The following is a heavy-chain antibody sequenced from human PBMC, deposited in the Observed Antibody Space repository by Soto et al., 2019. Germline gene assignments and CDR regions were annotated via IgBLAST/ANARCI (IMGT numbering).Heavy chain of an antibody. J-gene: IGHJ4*02. CDR2: ISGSGGST. D-gene: IGHD3-3*01. CDR3: AKGPLIDFWSGYYPIHNLDY. CDR1: GFTFSSYA. Sequence: GGSLRLSCAASGFTFSSYAMSWVRQAPGKGLEWVSAISGSGGSTYYADSVKGRFTISRDNSKNTLYLQMNSLRAEDTAVYYCAKGPLIDFWSGYYPIHNLDYWGQGTLVTVSS. V-gene: IGHV3-23*01.